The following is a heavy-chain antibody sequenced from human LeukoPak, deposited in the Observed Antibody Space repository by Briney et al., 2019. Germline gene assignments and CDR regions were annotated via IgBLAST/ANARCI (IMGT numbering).Heavy chain of an antibody. CDR3: ATDHSSGQDFDY. CDR1: GYTFTSYG. J-gene: IGHJ4*02. D-gene: IGHD2-15*01. V-gene: IGHV1-24*01. CDR2: FDPEDGET. Sequence: ASVKVSCKASGYTFTSYGISWVRQAPGKGLEWMGGFDPEDGETIYAQKFQGRVTMTEDTSTDTAYMELSSLRSEDTAVYYCATDHSSGQDFDYWGQGTLVTVSS.